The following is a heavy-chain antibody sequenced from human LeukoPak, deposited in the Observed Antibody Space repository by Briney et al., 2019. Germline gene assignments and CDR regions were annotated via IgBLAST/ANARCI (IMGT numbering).Heavy chain of an antibody. CDR1: GFSVTNNY. D-gene: IGHD6-13*01. J-gene: IGHJ4*02. CDR3: ARDHGSSWETFDY. V-gene: IGHV3-7*03. CDR2: IKRDGSEK. Sequence: PGGSLRLSCAVSGFSVTNNYMSWVRQAPGNGLEWVANIKRDGSEKYYVDSVKGRFTISRDNAKNSLFLHMNSLRVEDTAVYYCARDHGSSWETFDYWGQGTLVTVSS.